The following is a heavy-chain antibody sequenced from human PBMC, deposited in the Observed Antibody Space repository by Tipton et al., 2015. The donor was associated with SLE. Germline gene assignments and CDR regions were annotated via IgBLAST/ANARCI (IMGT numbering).Heavy chain of an antibody. D-gene: IGHD6-19*01. J-gene: IGHJ4*02. CDR1: GFILINYA. CDR2: ISGLGGTT. V-gene: IGHV3-23*01. Sequence: SLRLSCAASGFILINYAMTLVRQAPGKGMEWVSGISGLGGTTHYADSVQGRFTISRDNSKNTLYLQMHSPRAEDTAVYYCARGIRWLDYWGQGTLVTVSS. CDR3: ARGIRWLDY.